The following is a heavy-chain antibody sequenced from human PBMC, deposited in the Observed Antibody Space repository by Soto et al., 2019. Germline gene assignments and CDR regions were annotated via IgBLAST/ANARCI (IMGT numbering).Heavy chain of an antibody. CDR1: GCSISSGGYY. J-gene: IGHJ4*02. V-gene: IGHV4-31*03. CDR3: ARGLFWNVFDY. Sequence: SETMSLSCTVSGCSISSGGYYWSWIRQHPGKGLEWIGYNYYSGSTYYNPSLKSRVTISVDTSKNQFSLKLSSVTAADTAVYYCARGLFWNVFDYWGQGTLGTVSS. D-gene: IGHD1-1*01. CDR2: NYYSGST.